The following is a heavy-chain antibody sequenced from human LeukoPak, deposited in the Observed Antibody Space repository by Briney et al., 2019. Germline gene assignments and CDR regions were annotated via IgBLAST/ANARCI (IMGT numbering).Heavy chain of an antibody. V-gene: IGHV1-18*01. Sequence: ASVKVSCKASGYPFTSYYINWVRQAPGQGLEWMGWISAYNGDTNYAQNLQGRVTMTRDTSTSTVYMELSSLRSEDTAVYYCARGTFTMIVVVYSWFDPWGQGTLVTVSS. J-gene: IGHJ5*02. CDR1: GYPFTSYY. CDR3: ARGTFTMIVVVYSWFDP. D-gene: IGHD3-22*01. CDR2: ISAYNGDT.